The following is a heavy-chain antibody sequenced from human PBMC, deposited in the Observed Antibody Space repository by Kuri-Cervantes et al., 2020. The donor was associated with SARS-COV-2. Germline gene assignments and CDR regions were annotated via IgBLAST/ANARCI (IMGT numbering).Heavy chain of an antibody. CDR2: ISSSSSYI. CDR3: ARGKALWDWLLYAFGDY. J-gene: IGHJ4*02. CDR1: GFTFDDYA. D-gene: IGHD3/OR15-3a*01. Sequence: ETLSLTCAASGFTFDDYAMHWVRQAPGKGLEWVSSISSSSSYIYYADSVKGRFTISRDNAKNSLYLQMNSLRAEDTAVYYCARGKALWDWLLYAFGDYWGQGTLVTVSS. V-gene: IGHV3-21*01.